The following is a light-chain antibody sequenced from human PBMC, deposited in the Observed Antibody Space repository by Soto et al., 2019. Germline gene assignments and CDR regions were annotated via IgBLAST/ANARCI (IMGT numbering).Light chain of an antibody. J-gene: IGKJ1*01. CDR3: QQYGSSPQT. CDR2: GAS. CDR1: QSLSSNY. Sequence: EIVLTQSPGTLSLSPGERATLSCRASQSLSSNYLAWYQQKPGQAPGLLIYGASTRATGIPDRFSGSGSGTDFTLTISRLEPEDFAVYYCQQYGSSPQTFGQGTKVEIK. V-gene: IGKV3-20*01.